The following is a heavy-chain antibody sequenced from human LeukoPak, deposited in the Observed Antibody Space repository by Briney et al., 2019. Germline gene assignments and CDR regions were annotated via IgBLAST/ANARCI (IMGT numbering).Heavy chain of an antibody. D-gene: IGHD3-22*01. CDR3: ARDRDDSSGPYYMDV. V-gene: IGHV3-48*01. J-gene: IGHJ6*03. Sequence: SGGSLRLSCAASGFPFRNYSMNWVRQAPGKGLEWISYISSRSSTIYYADSVKGRFTISRDNAKNSLYLQMNSLRAEDTAVYYCARDRDDSSGPYYMDVWGKGTTVTVSS. CDR2: ISSRSSTI. CDR1: GFPFRNYS.